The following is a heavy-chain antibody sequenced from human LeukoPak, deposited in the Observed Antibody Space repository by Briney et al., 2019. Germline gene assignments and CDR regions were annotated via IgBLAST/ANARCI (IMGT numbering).Heavy chain of an antibody. CDR1: GFTFSSYS. Sequence: GGSLRLSCAASGFTFSSYSMNWVRQAPGKGLEWVSYISGSSSLIDYADSVKGRFTISRDNAKNSLYLQMNSLRAEDTAVYYCARTKYSSSWYSVDYWGQGTLVTVSS. CDR3: ARTKYSSSWYSVDY. CDR2: ISGSSSLI. V-gene: IGHV3-48*01. D-gene: IGHD6-13*01. J-gene: IGHJ4*02.